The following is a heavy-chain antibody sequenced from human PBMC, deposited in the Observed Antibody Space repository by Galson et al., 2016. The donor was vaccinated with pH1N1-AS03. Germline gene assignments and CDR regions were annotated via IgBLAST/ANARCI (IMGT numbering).Heavy chain of an antibody. CDR3: AGGRRGYSTGWGNYFDY. CDR1: GFTVSSGYH. J-gene: IGHJ4*02. D-gene: IGHD5-18*01. CDR2: ISSSGTV. Sequence: SLRLSCAATGFTVSSGYHMNWVRLAPGKGLEWVSYISSSGTVYYTDSVKGRFTISRDKAKNSLYLQMNSLRAEDTAVYYCAGGRRGYSTGWGNYFDYWGQGTLVTVSS. V-gene: IGHV3-69-1*01.